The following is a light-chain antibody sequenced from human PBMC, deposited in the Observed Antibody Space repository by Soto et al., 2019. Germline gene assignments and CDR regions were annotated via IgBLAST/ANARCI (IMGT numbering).Light chain of an antibody. J-gene: IGKJ5*01. CDR2: GAS. CDR1: QSVSNNY. Sequence: EIVLTQSPGTLPLSPGERATLSCRASQSVSNNYLAWYQQKPGQAPRLLMYGASTRATDIPARFSGSGSGTEFTLTITGLQSEDFAVYYCLQDYNLPITFGQGTRLEIK. V-gene: IGKV3D-7*01. CDR3: LQDYNLPIT.